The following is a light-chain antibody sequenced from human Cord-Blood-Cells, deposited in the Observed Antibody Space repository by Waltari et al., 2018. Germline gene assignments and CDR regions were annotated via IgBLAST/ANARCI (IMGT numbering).Light chain of an antibody. CDR2: EVS. J-gene: IGLJ1*01. V-gene: IGLV2-14*01. CDR3: SSYTSSSTYV. Sequence: QSALTQPASVSGSPGQSIPLSCPGTSSDVGGYNYVSWYQQHPGKAPKLMIYEVSNRPSGVSNRFSGSKSGNTASLTISGLQAEDEADYYCSSYTSSSTYVFGTGTKVTVL. CDR1: SSDVGGYNY.